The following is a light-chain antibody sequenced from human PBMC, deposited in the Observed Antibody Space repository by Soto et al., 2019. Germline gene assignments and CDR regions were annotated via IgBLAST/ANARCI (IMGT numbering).Light chain of an antibody. Sequence: QSALTQPASVSGSPGQSITISCTGTSSDIGHYDYVSWYQQHPGKAPKLMIYHVTYRPSGVSNRYSVSKSGNSAYQTISGLQDDDEADYYCCSLTTSHTYVFGRGSKLTLL. J-gene: IGLJ1*01. CDR3: CSLTTSHTYV. CDR1: SSDIGHYDY. V-gene: IGLV2-14*03. CDR2: HVT.